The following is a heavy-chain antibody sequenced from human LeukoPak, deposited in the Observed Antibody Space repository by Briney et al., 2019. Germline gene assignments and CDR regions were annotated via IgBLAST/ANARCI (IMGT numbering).Heavy chain of an antibody. D-gene: IGHD3-22*01. J-gene: IGHJ5*02. CDR3: ARHRYYYDSSGYYYQP. CDR2: IYYSGST. V-gene: IGHV4-59*01. Sequence: SETLSLACTVSGGSISSYYWSWIRQPPGKGLEWIGYIYYSGSTNYNPSLKSRVTISVDTSKNQFSLRLSSVTAADTAVYYCARHRYYYDSSGYYYQPWGQGTLVTVSS. CDR1: GGSISSYY.